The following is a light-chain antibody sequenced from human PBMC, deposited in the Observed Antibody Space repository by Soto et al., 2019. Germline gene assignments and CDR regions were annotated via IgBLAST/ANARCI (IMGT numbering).Light chain of an antibody. Sequence: QSVLTQPASVSGSPGQSITISCTGTSSDVGRYNLVSWYQQHPGKAPKLMIYEGNKRPSGVSNRFSGSKSGNTASLTISGLQAEDEADYYCCSYAGSSTSYVFGTGTKVTVL. CDR2: EGN. V-gene: IGLV2-23*01. J-gene: IGLJ1*01. CDR1: SSDVGRYNL. CDR3: CSYAGSSTSYV.